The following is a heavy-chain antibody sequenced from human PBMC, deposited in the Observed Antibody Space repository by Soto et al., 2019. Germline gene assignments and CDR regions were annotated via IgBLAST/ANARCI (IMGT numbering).Heavy chain of an antibody. CDR3: ARTEQGLDKKGFDY. CDR1: GGSFSGYY. J-gene: IGHJ4*02. Sequence: SETLSLTCAVYGGSFSGYYWSWIRQPPGKGLEWIGEINHSGSTNYNPSLKSRVTISVDTSKNQFSLKLSSVTAADTAVYYCARTEQGLDKKGFDYWGQGTLVTVSS. V-gene: IGHV4-34*01. CDR2: INHSGST.